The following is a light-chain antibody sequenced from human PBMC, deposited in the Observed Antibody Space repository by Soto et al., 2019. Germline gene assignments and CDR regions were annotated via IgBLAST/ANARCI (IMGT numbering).Light chain of an antibody. V-gene: IGKV3D-15*01. CDR3: QQHNNWPPWT. CDR2: GAS. J-gene: IGKJ1*01. Sequence: EIVMTQSPATLSVSPGERATLSCRASQSVSSNLAWYQQKPGQAPRLLIYGASIRATGIPGRFSGSGSGTEFTLTISSLQSEDFAVYYCQQHNNWPPWTFGQGTKVEAK. CDR1: QSVSSN.